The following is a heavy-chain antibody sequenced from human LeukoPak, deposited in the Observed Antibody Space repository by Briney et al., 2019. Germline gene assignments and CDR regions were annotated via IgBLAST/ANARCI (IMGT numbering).Heavy chain of an antibody. J-gene: IGHJ5*02. V-gene: IGHV3-53*01. CDR3: ARLGDYYGSGSYFGWFDP. CDR1: GFTFSSNY. CDR2: IYSGGST. D-gene: IGHD3-10*01. Sequence: GGSLRLSCAASGFTFSSNYMSWVRQAPGKGLEWVSVIYSGGSTYYADSVKGRFTISRDNSKNELYLQMNSLRAEDTAVYYCARLGDYYGSGSYFGWFDPWGQGTLVTVSS.